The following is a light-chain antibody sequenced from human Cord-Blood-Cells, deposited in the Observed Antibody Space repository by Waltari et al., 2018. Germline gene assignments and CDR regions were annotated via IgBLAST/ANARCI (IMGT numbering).Light chain of an antibody. CDR2: LNSDGSH. CDR3: QTWGTGIPHVV. Sequence: QLVLTQSPSASASLGASVKLTCTLSSGHRSYAIAWHQQQPEKGPRYLRKLNSDGSHSKGDGIPDRFSGSSSGAERYLTISSLQSEDEADYYCQTWGTGIPHVVFGGGTKLTVL. V-gene: IGLV4-69*01. J-gene: IGLJ2*01. CDR1: SGHRSYA.